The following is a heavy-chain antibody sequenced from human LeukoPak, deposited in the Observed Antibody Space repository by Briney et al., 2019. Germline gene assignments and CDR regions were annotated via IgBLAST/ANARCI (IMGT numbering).Heavy chain of an antibody. CDR1: GYTFTSYA. CDR2: INTNTGNP. Sequence: ASVKVSCKATGYTFTSYAMNWVRQAPGQGLEWMGWINTNTGNPTYAQGFTGRFVFSLDTSVSTAYLQISSLKAEDTAVYYCARGRRRIVVVPAAKYNWFDPWGQGTLVTVSS. J-gene: IGHJ5*02. D-gene: IGHD2-2*01. CDR3: ARGRRRIVVVPAAKYNWFDP. V-gene: IGHV7-4-1*02.